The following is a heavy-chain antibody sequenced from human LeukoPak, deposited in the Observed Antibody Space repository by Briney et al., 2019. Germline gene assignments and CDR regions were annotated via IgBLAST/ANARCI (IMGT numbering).Heavy chain of an antibody. D-gene: IGHD4-17*01. CDR2: ISGSGGST. Sequence: GGSPRLSCAASGFTFSSYAMSWVRQAPGKGLEWVSAISGSGGSTYYADSVKGRFTISRDNSKNTLYLQMNSLRAEDTAVYYCAKVDDYGDYFDYWGQGTLVTVSS. CDR3: AKVDDYGDYFDY. CDR1: GFTFSSYA. V-gene: IGHV3-23*01. J-gene: IGHJ4*02.